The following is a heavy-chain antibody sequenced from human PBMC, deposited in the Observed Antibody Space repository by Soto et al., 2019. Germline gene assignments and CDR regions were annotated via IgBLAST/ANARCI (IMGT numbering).Heavy chain of an antibody. CDR1: GFTFSNAW. D-gene: IGHD3-9*01. Sequence: EVQLVESGGGLVKPGGSLRLSCAASGFTFSNAWMSWVRQAPGKGLEWVGRIKSKTDGGTTDYAAPVKGRFTISRDDSKTTLYLQMNSLKTEDTAVYYCTTDLADILTGYSNWFAPWGQGTLVTVSS. CDR2: IKSKTDGGTT. CDR3: TTDLADILTGYSNWFAP. V-gene: IGHV3-15*01. J-gene: IGHJ5*02.